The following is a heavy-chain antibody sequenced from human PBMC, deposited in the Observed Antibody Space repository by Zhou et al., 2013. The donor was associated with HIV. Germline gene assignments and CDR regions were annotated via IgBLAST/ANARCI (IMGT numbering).Heavy chain of an antibody. J-gene: IGHJ6*02. Sequence: QVQLVQSGAEVKKPGASVKVSCKASGYTFTSCGISWVRQAPGQGLEWMGWISGYNGNAMIAQKFQVRVTMTIDTGTTTAYMEVRSLTSADTAVYYCVRDGGNGMDVWGQGTTVAVSS. CDR2: ISGYNGNA. V-gene: IGHV1-18*04. CDR1: GYTFTSCG. D-gene: IGHD3-10*01. CDR3: VRDGGNGMDV.